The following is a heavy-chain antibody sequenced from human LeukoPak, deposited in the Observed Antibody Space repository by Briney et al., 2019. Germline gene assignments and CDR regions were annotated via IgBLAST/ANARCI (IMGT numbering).Heavy chain of an antibody. D-gene: IGHD2-2*01. Sequence: SETLSLTCTVSGGSISSGSYYWSWIRQPAGKGLEWIGRIYTSGSTNYNPSLKSRVTISVDTSKNQFSLKLSSVTAADTAVYYCARARGAVPAANGGYYYYYMDVWGKGTTVTVSS. CDR2: IYTSGST. J-gene: IGHJ6*03. CDR3: ARARGAVPAANGGYYYYYMDV. V-gene: IGHV4-61*02. CDR1: GGSISSGSYY.